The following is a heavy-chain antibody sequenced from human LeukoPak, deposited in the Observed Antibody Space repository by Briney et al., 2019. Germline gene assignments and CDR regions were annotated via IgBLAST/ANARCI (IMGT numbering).Heavy chain of an antibody. CDR2: INHSGST. D-gene: IGHD3-22*01. V-gene: IGHV4-34*01. J-gene: IGHJ4*02. CDR3: ARASFWFDDSGYYFDY. Sequence: SETLSLTCAVYGGSFSGYYWSWIRQPPGKGLEWIGEINHSGSTNYNPSLKSRVTISVDTSKNQFSLKLSSVTAEDTAVYYCARASFWFDDSGYYFDYWGQGSLVTVSS. CDR1: GGSFSGYY.